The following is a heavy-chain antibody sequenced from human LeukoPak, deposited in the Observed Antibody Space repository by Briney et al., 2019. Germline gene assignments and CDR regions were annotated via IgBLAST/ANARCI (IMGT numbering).Heavy chain of an antibody. J-gene: IGHJ6*03. D-gene: IGHD2-2*01. CDR2: IKQDGSEK. CDR1: GFTFSRYW. V-gene: IGHV3-7*01. CDR3: ARYVDQTYYYYYMDV. Sequence: PGGSPRLSCAASGFTFSRYWMSWVRQAPGKGLEWVANIKQDGSEKYYVDSVKGRFTISRDNAKNSLSLQMYSLRAEDTAVYYCARYVDQTYYYYYMDVWGKGTTVTVPS.